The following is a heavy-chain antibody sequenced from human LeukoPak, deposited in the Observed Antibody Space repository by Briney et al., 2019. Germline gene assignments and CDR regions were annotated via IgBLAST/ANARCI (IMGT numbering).Heavy chain of an antibody. D-gene: IGHD2-2*01. J-gene: IGHJ4*02. CDR3: ARSCSTTTCYGFDY. V-gene: IGHV4-4*02. Sequence: PSGTLSLTCAVSGDSIFSDYWWSWVRQPPGKGLEWIGEIYHSGTTNYNSSLKSRVTISVDKSKSQFSLKLSSVTAADTAVYYCARSCSTTTCYGFDYWGQGTLVTVSS. CDR1: GDSIFSDYW. CDR2: IYHSGTT.